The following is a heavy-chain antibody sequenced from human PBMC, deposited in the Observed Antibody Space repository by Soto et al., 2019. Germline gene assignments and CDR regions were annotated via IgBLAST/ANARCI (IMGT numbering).Heavy chain of an antibody. V-gene: IGHV4-4*02. Sequence: PSETLSLTCAVSGGSISSSNWWSWVRQPPGKGLEWIGEINHTGNTNYNPSLKSRVTISVDTSKNQFSLHLSSVTAADTAVYYCARVPYYDFWSARFDSWGQGTLVTVSS. CDR3: ARVPYYDFWSARFDS. CDR1: GGSISSSNW. J-gene: IGHJ4*02. D-gene: IGHD3-3*01. CDR2: INHTGNT.